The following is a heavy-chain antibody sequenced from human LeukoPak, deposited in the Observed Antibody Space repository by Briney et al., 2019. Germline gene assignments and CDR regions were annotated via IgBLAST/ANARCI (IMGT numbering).Heavy chain of an antibody. D-gene: IGHD2-2*01. Sequence: GGSLRLSCAASGFTFSSYAMHWVRQAPGKGLEWVAVISYDGSNKYYADSVKGRFTISRDNSKNTLYLQMNSLRAEDTAVYYCAREDLGYCSSTSCSTHYYYYGMDVWGQGTTVTVSS. CDR1: GFTFSSYA. J-gene: IGHJ6*02. CDR2: ISYDGSNK. V-gene: IGHV3-30-3*01. CDR3: AREDLGYCSSTSCSTHYYYYGMDV.